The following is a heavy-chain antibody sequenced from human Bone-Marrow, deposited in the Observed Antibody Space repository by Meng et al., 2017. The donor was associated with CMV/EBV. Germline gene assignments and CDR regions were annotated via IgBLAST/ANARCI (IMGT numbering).Heavy chain of an antibody. CDR3: ARDRIVVVPAATLSYYYYGMDV. CDR2: IYYSGST. D-gene: IGHD2-2*01. Sequence: SETLSLTCTVSGGSISSSSYYWGWIRQPPGKGLEWIGSIYYSGSTYYNPSLKSQVTISVDTSKNQFSLKLSSVTAADTAVYYCARDRIVVVPAATLSYYYYGMDVWGQGTTVTVSS. V-gene: IGHV4-39*07. CDR1: GGSISSSSYY. J-gene: IGHJ6*02.